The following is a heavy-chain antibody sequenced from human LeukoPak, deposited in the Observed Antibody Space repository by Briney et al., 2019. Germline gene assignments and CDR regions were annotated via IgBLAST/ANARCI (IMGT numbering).Heavy chain of an antibody. Sequence: PGGSLRLSCAASGFTFSSNYMSWVRQAPGKGLEWGSVIYSGGSTYYSDSVKGRFTISRHNSKNTLYLQMNSLRAEDMAVYYCARDPYGDYGFDYWGQGTLVTVSS. J-gene: IGHJ4*02. D-gene: IGHD4-17*01. CDR3: ARDPYGDYGFDY. V-gene: IGHV3-53*04. CDR2: IYSGGST. CDR1: GFTFSSNY.